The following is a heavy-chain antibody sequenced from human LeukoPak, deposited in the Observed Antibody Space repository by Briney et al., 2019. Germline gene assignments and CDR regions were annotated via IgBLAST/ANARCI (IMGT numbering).Heavy chain of an antibody. V-gene: IGHV4-59*12. CDR1: GGAISSYF. CDR2: IYYSGST. D-gene: IGHD3-16*02. CDR3: ARGYDYVWGSYRPRWFDP. J-gene: IGHJ5*02. Sequence: SETLSLTCSVSGGAISSYFWSWIRQPPGKGLEWIGYIYYSGSTNYNPSLKSRVTISVDTSKNQFSLKLSSVIAADTAVYYCARGYDYVWGSYRPRWFDPWGQGTLVTVSS.